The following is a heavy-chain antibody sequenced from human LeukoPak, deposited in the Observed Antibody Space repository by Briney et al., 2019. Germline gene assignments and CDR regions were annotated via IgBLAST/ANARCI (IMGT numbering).Heavy chain of an antibody. Sequence: SETLSLTCAVYGGSFSGYYWSWIHQPPGKGLEWIGEINHSGSTNYNPSLKSRVTISVDTSKNQFSLKLSSVTAADTAVYYCARRNGLLWFGERRREDYWGQGTLVTVSS. J-gene: IGHJ4*02. CDR3: ARRNGLLWFGERRREDY. V-gene: IGHV4-34*01. D-gene: IGHD3-10*01. CDR1: GGSFSGYY. CDR2: INHSGST.